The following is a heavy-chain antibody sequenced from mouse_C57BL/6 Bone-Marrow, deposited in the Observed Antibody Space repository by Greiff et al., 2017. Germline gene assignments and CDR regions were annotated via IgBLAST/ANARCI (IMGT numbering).Heavy chain of an antibody. Sequence: QLQLKESGAELVKPGASVKISCKASGYAFSSYWMNWVKQRPGKGLEWIGQIYPGDGDTNYNGKFKGKATLTADKSSSTAYMQLSSLTSEDSAVYFCARGGYCPFAYWGQGTLVTVSA. CDR1: GYAFSSYW. V-gene: IGHV1-80*01. J-gene: IGHJ3*01. CDR2: IYPGDGDT. CDR3: ARGGYCPFAY. D-gene: IGHD2-3*01.